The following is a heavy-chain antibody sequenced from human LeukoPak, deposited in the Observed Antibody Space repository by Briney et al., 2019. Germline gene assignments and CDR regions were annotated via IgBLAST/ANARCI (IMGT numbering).Heavy chain of an antibody. CDR1: GFTFDDYA. Sequence: GGSLRLSCAASGFTFDDYAMHWVRQAPGKGLEWVSGISWNSGSIGYADSVKGRFTISRDNSKNTLYLQMNSLRAEDTAVYYCATSRSAAGYAFDYWGQGTLVTVSS. J-gene: IGHJ4*02. CDR2: ISWNSGSI. CDR3: ATSRSAAGYAFDY. V-gene: IGHV3-9*01. D-gene: IGHD6-13*01.